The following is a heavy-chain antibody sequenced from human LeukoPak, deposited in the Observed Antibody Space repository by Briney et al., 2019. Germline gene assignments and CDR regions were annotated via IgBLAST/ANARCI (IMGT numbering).Heavy chain of an antibody. D-gene: IGHD2-2*01. V-gene: IGHV3-23*01. CDR2: ISGSGGST. CDR3: AKVVRIVVVHYYFDY. J-gene: IGHJ4*02. CDR1: GFTFSSYA. Sequence: GGSLRLSCAASGFTFSSYAMSWVRQAPGKGLEWVSAISGSGGSTYYADSVKGRFTISRDNSKNTLYLQMNSLRAEDTAVYYCAKVVRIVVVHYYFDYWGQGTLVTVSS.